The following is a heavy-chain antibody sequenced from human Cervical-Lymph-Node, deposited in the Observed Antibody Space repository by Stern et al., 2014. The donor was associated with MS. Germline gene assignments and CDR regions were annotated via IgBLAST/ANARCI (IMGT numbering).Heavy chain of an antibody. CDR1: GFKFSIYW. J-gene: IGHJ4*02. D-gene: IGHD1-14*01. Sequence: VQLVQSGAELIRPGESLKISCKGSGFKFSIYWIAWVRQMPGKGLEWMGIIYPGDSETRYSPSCQAQFTMSADKSTSTAYLQWSSLNASDPAMYFCARQTTAWASDVWGQGTLVTVSS. CDR2: IYPGDSET. CDR3: ARQTTAWASDV. V-gene: IGHV5-51*01.